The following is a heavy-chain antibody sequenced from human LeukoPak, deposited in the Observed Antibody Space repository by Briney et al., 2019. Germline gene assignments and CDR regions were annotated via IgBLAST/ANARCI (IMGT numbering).Heavy chain of an antibody. J-gene: IGHJ4*02. V-gene: IGHV3-30*03. CDR3: AREVSVVRGVN. D-gene: IGHD3-10*01. Sequence: GESLRLSCAASGFTFSSYSMNWVRQAPGKGLEWVAVMSSDGTNTYYAASVKGRFTISRDISKNTLYLQMNSLRAEDTAVYYCAREVSVVRGVNWGQGTLVTVSS. CDR1: GFTFSSYS. CDR2: MSSDGTNT.